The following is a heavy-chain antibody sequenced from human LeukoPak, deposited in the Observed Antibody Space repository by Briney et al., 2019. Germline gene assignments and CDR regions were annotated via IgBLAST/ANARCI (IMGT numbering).Heavy chain of an antibody. V-gene: IGHV3-48*01. CDR1: GFTFSSYT. D-gene: IGHD6-25*01. CDR3: ARFAAGGSYYYYMDV. J-gene: IGHJ6*03. Sequence: GGSLRLSCAASGFTFSSYTMNWVRQPPGKGLEWVSNIGTSSTTIYYADSVKGRFTISRDNAKNSLYLQMNSLRADDTAFYYCARFAAGGSYYYYMDVWGKGTTVTVSS. CDR2: IGTSSTTI.